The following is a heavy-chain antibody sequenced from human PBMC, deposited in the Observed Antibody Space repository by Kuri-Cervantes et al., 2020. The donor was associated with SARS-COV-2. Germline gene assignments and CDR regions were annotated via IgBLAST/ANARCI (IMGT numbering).Heavy chain of an antibody. CDR1: GFSFSSYS. CDR3: ARDPGAHGGDLYFDY. D-gene: IGHD3-3*01. V-gene: IGHV3-48*02. J-gene: IGHJ4*02. CDR2: ISRSSSSI. Sequence: GESLKISCAASGFSFSSYSMNWVRQAPGRGLEWVSYISRSSSSIYYADSVEGRFTISRDSAKNSLYLQMHSLRDEDTAVYFCARDPGAHGGDLYFDYWGQGTLVTVSS.